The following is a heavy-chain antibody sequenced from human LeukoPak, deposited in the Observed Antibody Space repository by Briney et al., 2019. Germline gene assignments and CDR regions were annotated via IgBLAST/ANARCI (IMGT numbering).Heavy chain of an antibody. CDR2: IYYSGST. V-gene: IGHV4-39*01. Sequence: SETLSLTCTVSGGSISSSSYYWGWIRQPPGKGLEWIGSIYYSGSTYYNPSLKSRVTISVDTSKNQFSLKLSSVTAADTAVYYCAKSKQQLVQSVDYWGQGTLVTVSS. CDR3: AKSKQQLVQSVDY. J-gene: IGHJ4*02. D-gene: IGHD6-13*01. CDR1: GGSISSSSYY.